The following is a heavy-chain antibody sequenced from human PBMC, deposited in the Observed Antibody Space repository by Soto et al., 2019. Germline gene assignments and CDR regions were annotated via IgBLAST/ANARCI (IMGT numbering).Heavy chain of an antibody. Sequence: QITLKESGPTLVKPTQTLTLTCTFSGFSLSTRGVGVGWIRQPPGKALEWLALLYLDDDEGYSPSLKSRLTITKDTYKNQVVLTVTNMDPVDTATYYCAHRPRGYSYYFDYWGQGTLVTVSS. J-gene: IGHJ4*02. CDR3: AHRPRGYSYYFDY. CDR2: LYLDDDE. D-gene: IGHD5-18*01. CDR1: GFSLSTRGVG. V-gene: IGHV2-5*02.